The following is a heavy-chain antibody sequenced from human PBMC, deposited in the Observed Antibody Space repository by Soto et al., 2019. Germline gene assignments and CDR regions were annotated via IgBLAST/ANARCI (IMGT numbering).Heavy chain of an antibody. Sequence: GGSLRLSCAASGFTFSSYGMHWVRQAPGKGLEWVAVISYDGSNKYYADSVKGRFTISRDNSKNTLYLQMNSLRAEDTAVYYCAKAPCSGGSCYRAHYYFAYWGQGTLVTVSS. CDR2: ISYDGSNK. CDR1: GFTFSSYG. J-gene: IGHJ4*02. CDR3: AKAPCSGGSCYRAHYYFAY. V-gene: IGHV3-30*18. D-gene: IGHD2-15*01.